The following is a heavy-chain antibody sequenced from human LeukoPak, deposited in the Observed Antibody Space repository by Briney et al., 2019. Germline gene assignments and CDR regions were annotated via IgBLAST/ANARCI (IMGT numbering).Heavy chain of an antibody. CDR3: ARGGPSDTAMDFLFDY. CDR2: ISYDGNNK. V-gene: IGHV3-30*03. J-gene: IGHJ4*02. D-gene: IGHD5-18*01. CDR1: GFTFSRYY. Sequence: RGSLRLSCAASGFTFSRYYMHWVRQAPGKGLEWVAVISYDGNNKYYADSVKGRFTISRDNSKNTVYLQMNSLRGEDTAVYYCARGGPSDTAMDFLFDYWGQGTLVTVSS.